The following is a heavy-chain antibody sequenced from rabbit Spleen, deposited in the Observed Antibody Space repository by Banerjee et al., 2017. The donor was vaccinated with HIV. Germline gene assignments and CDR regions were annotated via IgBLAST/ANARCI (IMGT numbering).Heavy chain of an antibody. V-gene: IGHV1S47*01. CDR3: ARDLAGVIGWNFNL. CDR2: IYPGAGIT. CDR1: GFDFNSYG. Sequence: ELVESGGGLVQPGESLKLSCKASGFDFNSYGISWVRQAPGKGPEWIAYIYPGAGITNHANSVKGRFTISSDNAQNTVFLQMTSLTASDTATYFCARDLAGVIGWNFNLWGQGTLVTVS. D-gene: IGHD4-1*01. J-gene: IGHJ4*01.